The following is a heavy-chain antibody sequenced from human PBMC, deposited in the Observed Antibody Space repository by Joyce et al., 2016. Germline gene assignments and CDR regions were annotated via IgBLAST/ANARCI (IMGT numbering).Heavy chain of an antibody. Sequence: QLRLEQSGAEVKEPGSSVGVSCKASGGTFSTYSTNWVRQAPGQGLEWLGGITPVFGTTNHAQSFQDRVTITADESANTAYMHLSSLTSDDTAIYFCALMVRGVIIVWGQGTMVTVSS. J-gene: IGHJ3*01. CDR1: GGTFSTYS. CDR3: ALMVRGVIIV. D-gene: IGHD3-10*01. V-gene: IGHV1-69*12. CDR2: ITPVFGTT.